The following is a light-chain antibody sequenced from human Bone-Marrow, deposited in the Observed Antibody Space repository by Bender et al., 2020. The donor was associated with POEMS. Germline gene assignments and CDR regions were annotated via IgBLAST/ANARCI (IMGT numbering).Light chain of an antibody. V-gene: IGLV2-14*03. CDR2: DVA. J-gene: IGLJ3*02. CDR1: SSDIGYNNY. CDR3: SSYTGDNIWV. Sequence: QSALTQPASVSGSPGQSVTISCTGTSSDIGYNNYVSWYQQHPGTVPKLILYDVANRPSGGSNRFSGFKSGNTASLIISGLQPDDEADYYCSSYTGDNIWVFGGGTKLSVL.